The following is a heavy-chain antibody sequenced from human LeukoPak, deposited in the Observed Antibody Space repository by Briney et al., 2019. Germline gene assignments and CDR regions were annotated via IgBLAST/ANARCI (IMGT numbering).Heavy chain of an antibody. CDR1: GYTFTSYD. D-gene: IGHD2-2*01. CDR2: MNPNSGNT. J-gene: IGHJ5*02. V-gene: IGHV1-8*03. Sequence: ASVNVSCKASGYTFTSYDINWVRQATGQGLEWMGWMNPNSGNTGYAQKFQGRVTITRNTSISTTYMELSSLRSEDTAVYYCARGYCSSTSCFQRWFDPWGQGTLVTVSS. CDR3: ARGYCSSTSCFQRWFDP.